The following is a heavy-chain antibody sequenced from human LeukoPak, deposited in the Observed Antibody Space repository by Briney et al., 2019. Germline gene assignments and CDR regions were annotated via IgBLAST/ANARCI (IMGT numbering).Heavy chain of an antibody. V-gene: IGHV1-8*01. Sequence: GASVKVSCKASGYTFTSFNINWVRQATGQGLERMGWMNPNSNVTSYAQKFQGRVTMTGDASISTAYMELSSLRSEDTAVYYCARGKSATVTNDYWGQGTLVTVSS. D-gene: IGHD4-17*01. J-gene: IGHJ4*02. CDR1: GYTFTSFN. CDR3: ARGKSATVTNDY. CDR2: MNPNSNVT.